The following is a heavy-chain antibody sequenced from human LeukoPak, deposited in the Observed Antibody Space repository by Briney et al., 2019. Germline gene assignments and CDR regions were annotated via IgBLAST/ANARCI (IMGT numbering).Heavy chain of an antibody. CDR2: IWYDGSNK. CDR3: AKDEAYSSSWFDY. J-gene: IGHJ4*02. CDR1: GFTFSSYG. V-gene: IGHV3-33*06. Sequence: GGSLRLSCAASGFTFSSYGMHWVRQAPGKGLEWVAVIWYDGSNKYYADSVKGRFTISRDNSKNTLYLQMNSLRAEDTAVYYCAKDEAYSSSWFDYWGQGTLVTVSS. D-gene: IGHD6-13*01.